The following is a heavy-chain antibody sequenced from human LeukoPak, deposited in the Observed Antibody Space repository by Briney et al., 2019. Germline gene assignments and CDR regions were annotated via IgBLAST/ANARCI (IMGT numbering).Heavy chain of an antibody. CDR1: GYTFTGYY. V-gene: IGHV1-2*02. Sequence: GASVKVSCKASGYTFTGYYMHWVRQAPGQGLEWMGWINPNSGGTNYAQKFQGRVTMTRDTSISTAYMELSRLRSDDTAVYYCARARITMVRGVIGGWFDPWGQGTLVTVSS. D-gene: IGHD3-10*01. J-gene: IGHJ5*02. CDR3: ARARITMVRGVIGGWFDP. CDR2: INPNSGGT.